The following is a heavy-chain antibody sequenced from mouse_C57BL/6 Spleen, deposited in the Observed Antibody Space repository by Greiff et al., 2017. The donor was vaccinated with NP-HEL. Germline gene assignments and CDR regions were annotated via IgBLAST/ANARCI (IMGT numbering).Heavy chain of an antibody. CDR1: GYTFTSYW. J-gene: IGHJ2*01. V-gene: IGHV1-59*01. D-gene: IGHD2-4*01. Sequence: QVQLQQPGAELVRPGTSVKLSCKASGYTFTSYWMHWVKQRPGQGLEWIGVIDPSDSYTNYNQKFKGKATLTVDTSSSTAYMQLSSLTSEDSAVYYCARSGDDYGFDDWGEGTTRTVSS. CDR2: IDPSDSYT. CDR3: ARSGDDYGFDD.